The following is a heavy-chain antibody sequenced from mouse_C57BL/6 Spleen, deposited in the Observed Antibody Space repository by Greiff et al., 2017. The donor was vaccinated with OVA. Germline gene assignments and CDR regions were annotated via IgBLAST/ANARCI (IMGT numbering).Heavy chain of an antibody. D-gene: IGHD6-2*01. CDR3: AGSPYLSIYAMDY. Sequence: QVQLQQPGTELVKPGASVKLSCKASGYTFTSYWMHWVKQRPGQGLEWIGNINPSNGGTNYNEKFKSKATLTVDKSSSTAYMQLSSLTSEDSAVYDCAGSPYLSIYAMDYWGQGTSVTVSS. CDR1: GYTFTSYW. J-gene: IGHJ4*01. CDR2: INPSNGGT. V-gene: IGHV1-53*01.